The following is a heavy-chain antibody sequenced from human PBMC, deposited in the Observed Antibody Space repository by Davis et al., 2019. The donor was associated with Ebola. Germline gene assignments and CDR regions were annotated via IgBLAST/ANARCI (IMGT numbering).Heavy chain of an antibody. D-gene: IGHD6-13*01. CDR3: AKDASRGQQLVRYYYYGMDV. Sequence: GGSLRLSCAASGFTFADYAMHWVRHAPGKGLEWVSGISWNSGSIGYADSVKGRFTISRDNAKNSLYLQMNSLRAEDTALYYCAKDASRGQQLVRYYYYGMDVWGQGTTVTVSS. J-gene: IGHJ6*02. V-gene: IGHV3-9*01. CDR2: ISWNSGSI. CDR1: GFTFADYA.